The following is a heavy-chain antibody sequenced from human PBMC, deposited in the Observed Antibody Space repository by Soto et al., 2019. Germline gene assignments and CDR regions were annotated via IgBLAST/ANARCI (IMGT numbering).Heavy chain of an antibody. CDR2: INHSGST. V-gene: IGHV4-34*01. CDR1: GGSLSGYY. J-gene: IGHJ4*02. Sequence: ETLSLSCAVDGGSLSGYYGSWIRQPPGKGLEWIGEINHSGSTNYNPSLKSRVTISVDTSKNQLSLKLSSVTAADTAVYYWARGLGGGYDAFDYWGQGTLVTVSS. CDR3: ARGLGGGYDAFDY. D-gene: IGHD5-12*01.